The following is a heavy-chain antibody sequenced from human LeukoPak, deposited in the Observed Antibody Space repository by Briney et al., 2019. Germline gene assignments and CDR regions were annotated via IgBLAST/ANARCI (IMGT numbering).Heavy chain of an antibody. D-gene: IGHD2/OR15-2a*01. CDR2: IYYTGST. Sequence: SETLSLTCTVSGGSVSSRTYYWGWIRQPPGKGLEWIGSIYYTGSTFYNPSLKSRVTISVDTSKNQFSMKLSSVTAADAAVYFCAREWTTWGAFDIWGQGTMVTVSS. J-gene: IGHJ3*02. V-gene: IGHV4-39*07. CDR1: GGSVSSRTYY. CDR3: AREWTTWGAFDI.